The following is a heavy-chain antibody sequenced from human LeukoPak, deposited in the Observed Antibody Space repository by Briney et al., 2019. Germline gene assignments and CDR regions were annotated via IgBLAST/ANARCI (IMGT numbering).Heavy chain of an antibody. V-gene: IGHV4-59*12. CDR2: IYYSGST. J-gene: IGHJ4*02. CDR3: ARGPADYNKLKPGDRDGYNYKSKRTPFDY. Sequence: SETLSLTCTVSGGSIGSYYWSWIRQPPGKGLEWIGYIYYSGSTNYNPSLKSRVTISVDTSKNQFSLRLSSVTAADTAVYYCARGPADYNKLKPGDRDGYNYKSKRTPFDYWGQGTLVTVSS. D-gene: IGHD5-24*01. CDR1: GGSIGSYY.